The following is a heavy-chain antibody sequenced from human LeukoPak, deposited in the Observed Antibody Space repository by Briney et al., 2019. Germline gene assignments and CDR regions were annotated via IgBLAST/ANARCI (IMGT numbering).Heavy chain of an antibody. V-gene: IGHV1-2*04. Sequence: ASVTVSCTASGYTFTGYYMHWVRQAPGQGLEWMGWINPNSGGTNYAQKFQGWVTMTRDTSISTAYMELSRLRSDDTAVYYCAREATALYYYGMDVWGQGTTVTVSS. CDR2: INPNSGGT. D-gene: IGHD6-25*01. J-gene: IGHJ6*02. CDR3: AREATALYYYGMDV. CDR1: GYTFTGYY.